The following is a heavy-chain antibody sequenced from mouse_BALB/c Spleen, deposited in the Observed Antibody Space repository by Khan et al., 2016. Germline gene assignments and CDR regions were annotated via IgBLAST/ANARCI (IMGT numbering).Heavy chain of an antibody. CDR3: ARDYGYPYS. D-gene: IGHD2-2*01. J-gene: IGHJ2*01. Sequence: VQLKESGPGLVKPSQSLSLTCSVTGYSITSGYYWNWIRQFPGNKLEWMGYISYDGNNNYNPSLKNRISITRDTSKNQFFLKLNSVTSEDTATYYCARDYGYPYSWGQGTTLPVSS. V-gene: IGHV3-6*02. CDR2: ISYDGNN. CDR1: GYSITSGYY.